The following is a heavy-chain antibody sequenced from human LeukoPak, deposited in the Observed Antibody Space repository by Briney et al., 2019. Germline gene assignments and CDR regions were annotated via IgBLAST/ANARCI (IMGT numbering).Heavy chain of an antibody. Sequence: GRSLRLSCAASVFIFINYAMHWVRQAPGKGPEWVAVISYDGSNKHYTDSVKGRFTISKDNSKNTLYLQMNSLRAEDTAVYYCATDNYGCDYWGQGTLVSVSS. CDR1: VFIFINYA. CDR2: ISYDGSNK. J-gene: IGHJ4*02. D-gene: IGHD3-10*01. CDR3: ATDNYGCDY. V-gene: IGHV3-30*04.